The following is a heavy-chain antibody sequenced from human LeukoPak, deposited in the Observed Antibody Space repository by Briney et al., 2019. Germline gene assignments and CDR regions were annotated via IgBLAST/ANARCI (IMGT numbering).Heavy chain of an antibody. V-gene: IGHV3-30*04. J-gene: IGHJ4*02. CDR1: GFTFSSYA. D-gene: IGHD3-10*01. Sequence: RTGGSLRLSCAASGFTFSSYAMHWVRQAPGKGLEWVAVISYDGSNKYYADSVKGRFTISRDNSKNTLYLQMNSLRAEDTAVYYCARDFGRYYFDYWGQGTLVTVSS. CDR3: ARDFGRYYFDY. CDR2: ISYDGSNK.